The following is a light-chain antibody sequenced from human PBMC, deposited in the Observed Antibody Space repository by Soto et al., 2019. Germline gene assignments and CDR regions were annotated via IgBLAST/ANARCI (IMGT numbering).Light chain of an antibody. Sequence: QSVVTQPPSASGTPGQRVTISCSGSDSNIGSNPVNWYQHLPGTAPKLLIYSSSHRPSGVPDRFSGSKSGTSASLAISGLQSGDEADYYCAAWDVSLNVVVFGGGTKLIVL. CDR3: AAWDVSLNVVV. J-gene: IGLJ2*01. CDR2: SSS. V-gene: IGLV1-44*01. CDR1: DSNIGSNP.